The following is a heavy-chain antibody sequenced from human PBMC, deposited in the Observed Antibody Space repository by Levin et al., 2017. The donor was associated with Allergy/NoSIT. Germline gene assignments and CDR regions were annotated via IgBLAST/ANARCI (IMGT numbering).Heavy chain of an antibody. J-gene: IGHJ5*02. Sequence: GGSLRLSCAASGFTVSSNYMSWVRQAPGKGLEWVSVIYSGGSTYYADSVKGRFTISRDNSKNTLYLQMNSLRAEDTAVYYCARFTARDCFDPWGQGTLVTVSS. CDR2: IYSGGST. CDR3: ARFTARDCFDP. CDR1: GFTVSSNY. V-gene: IGHV3-53*01. D-gene: IGHD2-21*01.